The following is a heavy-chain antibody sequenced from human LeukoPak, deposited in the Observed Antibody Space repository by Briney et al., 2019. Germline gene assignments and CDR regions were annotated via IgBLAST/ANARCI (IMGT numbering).Heavy chain of an antibody. J-gene: IGHJ4*02. CDR1: GYSISSGYY. CDR3: ARYTANTAGYSFDF. D-gene: IGHD3-22*01. CDR2: IYHSGVT. V-gene: IGHV4-38-2*02. Sequence: SETLSLTCTVSGYSISSGYYWSWIRQPPGKGLEWIATIYHSGVTYYNPSLKSRVTMSVDTSKNQFSLKLGSVTAASTAVYYCARYTANTAGYSFDFWGQGALVTVSS.